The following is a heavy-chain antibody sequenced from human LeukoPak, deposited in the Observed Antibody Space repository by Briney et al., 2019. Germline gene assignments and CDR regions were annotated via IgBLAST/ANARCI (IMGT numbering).Heavy chain of an antibody. V-gene: IGHV1-69*04. Sequence: SVKVSCKASGGTFSSYAISWVRQAPGQGLEWMGRIIPILGIANYAQKFQGRVTITADKSTSTAYMELSSLRSEDTAVYYCARLMGGYSGYDYGWDAFDIWGQGTMVTVSS. D-gene: IGHD5-12*01. J-gene: IGHJ3*02. CDR1: GGTFSSYA. CDR3: ARLMGGYSGYDYGWDAFDI. CDR2: IIPILGIA.